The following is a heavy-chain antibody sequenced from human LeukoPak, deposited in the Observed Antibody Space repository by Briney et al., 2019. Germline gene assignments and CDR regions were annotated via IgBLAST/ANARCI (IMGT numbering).Heavy chain of an antibody. CDR1: GFTFSSYW. Sequence: GGSLRLSCAASGFTFSSYWMSWVRQAPGKGLEWVANIKQDGTEKYYVDSVRGRFTVSRDNAKNSLYLQMNSLRAEDTAVYYCATPSGYSSGWYPFDHWGQGTLVTASS. D-gene: IGHD6-19*01. V-gene: IGHV3-7*01. J-gene: IGHJ4*02. CDR3: ATPSGYSSGWYPFDH. CDR2: IKQDGTEK.